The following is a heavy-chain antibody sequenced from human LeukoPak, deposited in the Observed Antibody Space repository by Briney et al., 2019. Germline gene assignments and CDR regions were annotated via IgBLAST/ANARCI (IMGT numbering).Heavy chain of an antibody. Sequence: PSETLSLTCTVSGGSISSYYWSWIRQPAGKGLEWIGRIYTSGSTNYNPSLKSRVTMSVDTSKNQFSLKLSSVTAADTAVYYCARDYCSSTSCYNYFDYRGQGTLVTVSS. J-gene: IGHJ4*02. CDR1: GGSISSYY. CDR2: IYTSGST. V-gene: IGHV4-4*07. CDR3: ARDYCSSTSCYNYFDY. D-gene: IGHD2-2*01.